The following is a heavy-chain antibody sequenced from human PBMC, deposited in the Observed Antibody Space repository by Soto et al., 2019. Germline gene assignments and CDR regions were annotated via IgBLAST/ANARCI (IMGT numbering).Heavy chain of an antibody. CDR3: AETGTIKSLDAFDI. V-gene: IGHV1-45*02. Sequence: SVKVSCKASGYTFTYRYLHWVRQAPVRALELRVWITPFSGNTNYSQKFQDRVTITMDMSMITSYMELSSLGSEDTAMYYCAETGTIKSLDAFDIWGQGTMVTVSS. D-gene: IGHD1-1*01. CDR1: GYTFTYRY. J-gene: IGHJ3*02. CDR2: ITPFSGNT.